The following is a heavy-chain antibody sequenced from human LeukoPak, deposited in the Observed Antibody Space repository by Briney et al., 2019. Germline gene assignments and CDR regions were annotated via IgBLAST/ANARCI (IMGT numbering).Heavy chain of an antibody. V-gene: IGHV1-2*02. Sequence: ASVRVSCKASGYXFTGFYMHWVRQAPGQGLEWMGWMNPNTGVTNHAQQFQGRVTMTRDTSISTAYMELSRLRSDDTAVYYCVRDRGAEQQLSSWFDPWGQGSLVTVSS. J-gene: IGHJ5*02. CDR2: MNPNTGVT. D-gene: IGHD6-13*01. CDR3: VRDRGAEQQLSSWFDP. CDR1: GYXFTGFY.